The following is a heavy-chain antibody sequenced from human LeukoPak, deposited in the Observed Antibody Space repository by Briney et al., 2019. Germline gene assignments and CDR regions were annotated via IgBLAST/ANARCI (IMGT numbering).Heavy chain of an antibody. J-gene: IGHJ4*02. V-gene: IGHV1-69*13. Sequence: SVKVSCKASGGTFRSYAIAWVRQAPGQGLEWMGGIIPMFGTVNYAQNFQGRVTISADESTNITYMDLISLRSEDTAVYFCARVHGFGTYGYFDFWGQGTLVTVSS. CDR3: ARVHGFGTYGYFDF. CDR2: IIPMFGTV. CDR1: GGTFRSYA. D-gene: IGHD3-10*01.